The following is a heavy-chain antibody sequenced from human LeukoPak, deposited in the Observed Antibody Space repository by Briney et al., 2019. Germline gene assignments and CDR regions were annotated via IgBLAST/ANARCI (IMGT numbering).Heavy chain of an antibody. V-gene: IGHV4-34*01. CDR2: IKHSESP. D-gene: IGHD2-15*01. Sequence: SEPVTLPCSVSGGPLCGLPWLCMREPPAEAVECIVDIKHSESPNYNPTLMSQVYISVDTSNNQFSLKLSSVTAADTAVYYCASRGRGYCSGGSCRRGQTQRTAWFDPWGQGTLVTVSS. CDR1: GGPLCGLP. CDR3: ASRGRGYCSGGSCRRGQTQRTAWFDP. J-gene: IGHJ5*02.